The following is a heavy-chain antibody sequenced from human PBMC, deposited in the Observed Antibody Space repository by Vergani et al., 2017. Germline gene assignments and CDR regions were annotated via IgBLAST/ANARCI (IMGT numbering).Heavy chain of an antibody. CDR3: ATSGTIHIVVAASDNEAFDM. J-gene: IGHJ3*02. CDR1: GFMFNNYN. CDR2: ISTRSSYT. V-gene: IGHV3-21*01. D-gene: IGHD2-15*01. Sequence: EVQLVESGGGLVKPGGSLTLSCAASGFMFNNYNLNWVRQVPGKGLEWVSTISTRSSYTHYADSVRGRFTISRDDAQNSLYLQMNSVRAEDAAVYYCATSGTIHIVVAASDNEAFDMWGQGTVVTVSS.